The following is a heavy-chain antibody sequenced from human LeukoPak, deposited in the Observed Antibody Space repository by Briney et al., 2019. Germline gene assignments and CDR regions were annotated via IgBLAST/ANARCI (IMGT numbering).Heavy chain of an antibody. D-gene: IGHD3-22*01. CDR3: ARVEKYYDSSGYSYYFDY. CDR1: GFTVTDYA. CDR2: ISASGGMT. J-gene: IGHJ4*02. Sequence: GGSLRLSCAASGFTVTDYAMTWVRQAPGKGLEWVSSISASGGMTYYADSVKGRFTISRDNSKNTLYLQMNSLRAEDTAVYYCARVEKYYDSSGYSYYFDYWGQGTLVTVSS. V-gene: IGHV3-23*01.